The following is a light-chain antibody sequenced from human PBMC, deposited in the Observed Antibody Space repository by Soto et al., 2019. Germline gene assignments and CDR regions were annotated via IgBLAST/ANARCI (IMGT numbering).Light chain of an antibody. CDR2: DAS. V-gene: IGKV3-15*01. CDR3: QQYNNWPLT. CDR1: QSVSSK. J-gene: IGKJ4*01. Sequence: EIVMTQSPATLSVSPGERATLSCRASQSVSSKLAGYQQKPGQAPRLLMFDASIRATGVPARFSGSGSGTQFTLTISSLHSEDFTVYYCQQYNNWPLTFGGGTKVEIK.